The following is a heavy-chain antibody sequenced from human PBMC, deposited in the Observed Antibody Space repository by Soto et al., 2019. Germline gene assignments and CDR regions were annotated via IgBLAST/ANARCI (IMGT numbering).Heavy chain of an antibody. CDR1: GVTFSNAG. CDR2: IDTDGSRK. Sequence: PGGPKRQSCAASGVTFSNAGMYWVRQAPGKGLEWVANIDTDGSRKNYVDSVKGRFIISRDNAKNSLFLQMNSLRADDTAVYYCGRVPLDGNYANGVDVWGQGNTVTVSS. D-gene: IGHD4-17*01. J-gene: IGHJ6*02. V-gene: IGHV3-7*03. CDR3: GRVPLDGNYANGVDV.